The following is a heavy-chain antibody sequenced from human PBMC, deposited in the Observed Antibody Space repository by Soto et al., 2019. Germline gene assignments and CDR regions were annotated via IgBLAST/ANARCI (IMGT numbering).Heavy chain of an antibody. CDR1: GFTFRNYC. J-gene: IGHJ3*01. CDR2: IGIGSSTK. D-gene: IGHD3-22*01. Sequence: PGGSLRLSCAAPGFTFRNYCMNWVRQAPGKGLEWVSYIGIGSSTKYYADSVKGRFTISRDNAKNSLYLQMNSLRAEDTAVYYCEREKLYDNDISCWSYNAFDVWGQGTMVTVSS. V-gene: IGHV3-48*01. CDR3: EREKLYDNDISCWSYNAFDV.